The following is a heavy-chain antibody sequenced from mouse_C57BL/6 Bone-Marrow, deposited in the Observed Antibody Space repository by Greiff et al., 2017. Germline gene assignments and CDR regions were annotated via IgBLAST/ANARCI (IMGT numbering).Heavy chain of an antibody. CDR2: IYPGNSDT. J-gene: IGHJ3*01. V-gene: IGHV1-5*01. D-gene: IGHD4-1*01. CDR3: TTGPGWEGWFAY. Sequence: EVQLQQSGTVLARPGASVKMSCKTSGYTFTSYWMHWVKQRPGQGLEWIGAIYPGNSDTSYNQKFKGKAKLTAVTSASTAYMELSSLTNEDSAVYYCTTGPGWEGWFAYWGQGTLVTVSA. CDR1: GYTFTSYW.